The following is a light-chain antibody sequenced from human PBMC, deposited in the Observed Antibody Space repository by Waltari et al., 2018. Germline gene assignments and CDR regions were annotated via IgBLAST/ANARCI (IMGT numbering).Light chain of an antibody. V-gene: IGLV6-57*03. CDR1: SGNIATNH. Sequence: FMLTQPHSVSESPGKTVTISCTRSSGNIATNHVQWYQHSPGSAPTKVIYEDNQRPSGVPDRFSGSIDSSSNSASLIISGLKAEDEADYYCQSFDSSHVVFGGGTKLTVL. CDR2: EDN. CDR3: QSFDSSHVV. J-gene: IGLJ2*01.